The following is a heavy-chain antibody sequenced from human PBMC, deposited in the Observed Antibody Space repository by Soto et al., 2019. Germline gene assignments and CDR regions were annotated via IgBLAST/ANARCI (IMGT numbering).Heavy chain of an antibody. V-gene: IGHV3-23*01. D-gene: IGHD2-15*01. CDR2: ISGSGGST. Sequence: SLSLSCAASGFTFSSYAMSWVRQAPGKGLEWVSAISGSGGSTYYADSVKGRFTISRDNSKNTLYLQMNSLRAEDTAVYYCAKTIVVVVAATPVLDYWGQGTLVTVSS. CDR3: AKTIVVVVAATPVLDY. J-gene: IGHJ4*02. CDR1: GFTFSSYA.